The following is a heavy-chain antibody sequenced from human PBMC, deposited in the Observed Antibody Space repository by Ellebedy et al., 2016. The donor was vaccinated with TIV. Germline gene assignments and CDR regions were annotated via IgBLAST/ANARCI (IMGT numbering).Heavy chain of an antibody. D-gene: IGHD1-1*01. J-gene: IGHJ4*02. CDR3: ARGITGPVDLGY. CDR1: GHTFTSAG. CDR2: INTYNGNT. V-gene: IGHV1-18*04. Sequence: AASVKVSCKASGHTFTSAGFGWVRQAPGQGLEWRGWINTYNGNTNYAKSFQGRVTMTTDTSTNTAYLDLRSLRPDDTAVYYCARGITGPVDLGYWGQGTLVTVSS.